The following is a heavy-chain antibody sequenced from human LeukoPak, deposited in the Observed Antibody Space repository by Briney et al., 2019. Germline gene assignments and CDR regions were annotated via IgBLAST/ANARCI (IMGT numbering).Heavy chain of an antibody. Sequence: SQTLSLTCTVSGGSISSGSYYWSWIRQPAGKGLEWIGRIYTSGSTNYNPSLKSRATISLDTSKNQFSLKLNSVTAADTAVYYCARKGGVWGKGTTVTVSS. J-gene: IGHJ6*04. CDR3: ARKGGV. CDR1: GGSISSGSYY. D-gene: IGHD3-16*01. CDR2: IYTSGST. V-gene: IGHV4-61*02.